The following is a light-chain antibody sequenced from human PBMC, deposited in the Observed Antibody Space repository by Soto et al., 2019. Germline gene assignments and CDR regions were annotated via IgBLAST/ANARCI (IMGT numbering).Light chain of an antibody. CDR1: QSVNSNY. J-gene: IGKJ4*01. Sequence: EIVMTQSPATLSVSPGGRATLSCRASQSVNSNYLAWYQQKPGQAPRLLIYGASSRATGIPDRFSGSGSGTDFTLTISRLEPEDFAVYFCQQFVSSPLTFGGGTKGDIK. CDR3: QQFVSSPLT. CDR2: GAS. V-gene: IGKV3-20*01.